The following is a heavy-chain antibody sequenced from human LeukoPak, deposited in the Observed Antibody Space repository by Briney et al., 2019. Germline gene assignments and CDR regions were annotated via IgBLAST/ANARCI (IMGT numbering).Heavy chain of an antibody. CDR3: TSPMAVAGTIDY. D-gene: IGHD6-19*01. CDR2: IYYSGST. V-gene: IGHV4-59*01. CDR1: GGSISSYH. J-gene: IGHJ4*02. Sequence: PETLSLTCTVSGGSISSYHGSWIPQPPRKGLGWIGYIYYSGSTNYNPSLKSRVTISVDTSKNQFSLKLSSVTAADTAVYYCTSPMAVAGTIDYWGQGTLVTVSS.